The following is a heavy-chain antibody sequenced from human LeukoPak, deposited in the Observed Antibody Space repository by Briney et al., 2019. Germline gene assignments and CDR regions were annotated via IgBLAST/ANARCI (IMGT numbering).Heavy chain of an antibody. CDR1: GGTFSSSA. J-gene: IGHJ6*02. D-gene: IGHD2/OR15-2a*01. CDR3: ARDPSTRYYYYGMDV. Sequence: ASVKVSCKASGGTFSSSAISWVRQAPGQGLEWMGGISPMFGTKNYAQKFQDRVTITADDSTGTVYLELSNLSSEDTAVYYCARDPSTRYYYYGMDVWGQGATVTVSS. CDR2: ISPMFGTK. V-gene: IGHV1-69*13.